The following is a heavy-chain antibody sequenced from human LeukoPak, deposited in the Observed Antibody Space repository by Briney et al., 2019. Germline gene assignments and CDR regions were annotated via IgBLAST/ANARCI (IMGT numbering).Heavy chain of an antibody. CDR2: IIHSGST. CDR3: ARGRPYYRPYYFDY. Sequence: SETLSLTCTVSGGSISSSSYYWGWIRQPPGKGLEWIGEIIHSGSTNYNPSLKSRVTISVDTSKNQFSLKLSSVTAADTAVYYCARGRPYYRPYYFDYWGQGTLVTVSS. D-gene: IGHD3-10*01. J-gene: IGHJ4*02. V-gene: IGHV4-39*07. CDR1: GGSISSSSYY.